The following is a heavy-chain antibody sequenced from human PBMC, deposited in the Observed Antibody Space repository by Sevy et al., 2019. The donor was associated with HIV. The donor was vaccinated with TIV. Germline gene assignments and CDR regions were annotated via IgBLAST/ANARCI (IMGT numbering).Heavy chain of an antibody. J-gene: IGHJ6*02. CDR2: ISYDGSNK. V-gene: IGHV3-30-3*01. Sequence: GGSLRLSCAASGFTFSSYAMHWVRQAPGKGLEWVAVISYDGSNKYYADSVKGRFTISRDNSKNTRYLQMNSLRAEDTAVYYCARAYYYDSSGYYYYYYGMDVWGQGTTVTVSS. D-gene: IGHD3-22*01. CDR3: ARAYYYDSSGYYYYYYGMDV. CDR1: GFTFSSYA.